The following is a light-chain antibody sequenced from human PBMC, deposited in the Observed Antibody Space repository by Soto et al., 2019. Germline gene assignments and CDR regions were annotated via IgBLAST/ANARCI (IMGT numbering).Light chain of an antibody. J-gene: IGKJ5*01. CDR3: QQFNNYPIT. CDR2: DAS. Sequence: AIQLTQSTSSLYASVGDRVTITCRASQGISSALAWYQQKPGKAPKLLIYDASSLERGVPSRFSGSGSGTDFTLTISSLQPEDFATYYCQQFNNYPITFGQGTRLEIK. CDR1: QGISSA. V-gene: IGKV1D-13*01.